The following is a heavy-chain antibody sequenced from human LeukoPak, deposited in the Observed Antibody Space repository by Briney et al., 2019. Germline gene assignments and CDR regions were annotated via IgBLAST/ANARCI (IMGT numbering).Heavy chain of an antibody. CDR1: GYTFTSYA. CDR3: ARGISYCSSSSCSYRVWFDP. J-gene: IGHJ5*02. D-gene: IGHD2-2*01. Sequence: GASVKVSCKASGYTFTSYAMHWVRQAPGQRLEWMGWINAGNGNTNYSQEFQGRVTITRDTSASTAYMELSSLRSEDMAVYYCARGISYCSSSSCSYRVWFDPWGQGTLVTVSS. V-gene: IGHV1-3*03. CDR2: INAGNGNT.